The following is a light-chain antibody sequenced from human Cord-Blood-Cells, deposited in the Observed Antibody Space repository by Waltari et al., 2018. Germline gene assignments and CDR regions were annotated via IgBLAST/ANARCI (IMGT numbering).Light chain of an antibody. V-gene: IGLV2-14*01. J-gene: IGLJ1*01. CDR3: SSYTSSSTL. CDR2: DVS. CDR1: SSDVGGYNY. Sequence: QSALTQPASVSGSPGQSLTISCTGTSSDVGGYNYVSWYQQHPGKAPKLMIYDVSNRPSGVSNRFSGSKSVNTASLTISGLQAEDEADYYCSSYTSSSTLFGTGTKVTVL.